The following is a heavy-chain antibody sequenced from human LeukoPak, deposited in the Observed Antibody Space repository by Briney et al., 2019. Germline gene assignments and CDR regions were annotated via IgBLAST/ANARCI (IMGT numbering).Heavy chain of an antibody. CDR1: GFTFSSYE. J-gene: IGHJ4*02. CDR2: ISSSSSYI. V-gene: IGHV3-21*01. D-gene: IGHD3-16*01. CDR3: AREGGDATDY. Sequence: GGSLRLSCAASGFTFSSYEMNWVRQAPGKGLEWVSSISSSSSYIYYADSVKGRFTISRDNAKNSLYLQMNSLRAEDTAVYYCAREGGDATDYWGQGTLVTVSS.